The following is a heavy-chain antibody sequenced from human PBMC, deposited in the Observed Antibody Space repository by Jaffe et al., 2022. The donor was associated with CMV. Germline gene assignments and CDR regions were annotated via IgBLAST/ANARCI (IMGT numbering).Heavy chain of an antibody. CDR1: GFSFNSYA. J-gene: IGHJ5*02. V-gene: IGHV3-33*08. D-gene: IGHD2-15*01. Sequence: QVHLVESGGGVVQPGRSLTLSCAASGFSFNSYAMHWVRQAPGKGLEWVAAIWFDGTNKEYGDSVKGRFTISRDNSKNTLYLQVNSLRAEDTAVYFCARDHGQYCSGGRCHSAANWFDPWGQGTLVTVSS. CDR3: ARDHGQYCSGGRCHSAANWFDP. CDR2: IWFDGTNK.